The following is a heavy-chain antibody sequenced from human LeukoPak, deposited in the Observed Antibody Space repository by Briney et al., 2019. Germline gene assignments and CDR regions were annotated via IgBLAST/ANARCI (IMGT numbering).Heavy chain of an antibody. Sequence: SETLSLTCTVSGGSISNSFYWGWTRQPPGKGLEWIGSIYYTGNTYYNPSLKSRVTISVDTSKRQFPLKLSSVTAADTAVYYCVRHFPSGGSYIWFDPWGQGTLVTVSS. CDR3: VRHFPSGGSYIWFDP. CDR1: GGSISNSFY. J-gene: IGHJ5*02. V-gene: IGHV4-39*01. CDR2: IYYTGNT. D-gene: IGHD2-15*01.